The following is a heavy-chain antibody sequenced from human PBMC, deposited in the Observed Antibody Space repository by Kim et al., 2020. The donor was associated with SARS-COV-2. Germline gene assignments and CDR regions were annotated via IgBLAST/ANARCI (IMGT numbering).Heavy chain of an antibody. V-gene: IGHV3-30*01. J-gene: IGHJ5*02. Sequence: RFTISRDNSKNTLYLQMNSLRAEDTAVYYCARDNYDILTGFYLMAGWFDPWGQGTLVTVSS. CDR3: ARDNYDILTGFYLMAGWFDP. D-gene: IGHD3-9*01.